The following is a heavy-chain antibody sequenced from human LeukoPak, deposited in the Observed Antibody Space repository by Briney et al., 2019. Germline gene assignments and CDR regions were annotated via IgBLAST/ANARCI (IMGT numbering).Heavy chain of an antibody. CDR1: GDSVSSNSAA. CDR2: TYYRSKWYS. Sequence: SQTLSLTCAISGDSVSSNSAAWNWIRQSPSRGLEWLGRTYYRSKWYSDYAVSVKSRITINPDTSKNQFSLQLNSVTPEDTAVYYCARGEYCSSTSCYSVGIDAFDIWGQGTMVTVSS. D-gene: IGHD2-2*01. J-gene: IGHJ3*02. CDR3: ARGEYCSSTSCYSVGIDAFDI. V-gene: IGHV6-1*01.